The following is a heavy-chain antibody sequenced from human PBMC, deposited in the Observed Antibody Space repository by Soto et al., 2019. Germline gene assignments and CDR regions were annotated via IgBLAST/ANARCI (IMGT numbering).Heavy chain of an antibody. J-gene: IGHJ4*02. CDR3: ARTPSFSSTFDY. CDR1: GDSISSSNW. D-gene: IGHD6-13*01. CDR2: IYHSGNT. V-gene: IGHV4-4*02. Sequence: QVQLQESGPRLVQSSGTLSLTCAVSGDSISSSNWWSWVRQPPGKGLEWIGEIYHSGNTNYNPSLTSRVTISLAKSQNQFSLTLTSVTAADTAVYYCARTPSFSSTFDYWGQGTLVTVSS.